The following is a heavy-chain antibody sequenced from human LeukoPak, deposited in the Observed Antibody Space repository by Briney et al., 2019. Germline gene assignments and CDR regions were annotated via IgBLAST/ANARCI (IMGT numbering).Heavy chain of an antibody. J-gene: IGHJ3*02. CDR3: ASDYDNDAFDI. D-gene: IGHD3-9*01. V-gene: IGHV4-38-2*01. CDR1: GYSISSGYY. CDR2: IYHSGST. Sequence: PSETLSLACAVSGYSISSGYYWGWIRQPPGKGLEWIGSIYHSGSTNYNPSLKSRVTISVDTSKNQFSLKLSSVTAADTAVYYCASDYDNDAFDIWGQGTMVTVSS.